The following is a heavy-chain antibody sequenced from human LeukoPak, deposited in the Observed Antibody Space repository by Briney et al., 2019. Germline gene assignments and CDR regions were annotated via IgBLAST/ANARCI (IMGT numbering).Heavy chain of an antibody. CDR1: GFSLGTRGGG. Sequence: SGPTLVNPPQTLTLTCTFSGFSLGTRGGGVGWIRQPPGKALEWLTLIYWDDDKRYSPSLKSRLTITKDTSKNQVVLTMTNMDPVDTATYYCAHSPNDILTGYPFDYWGQGTLVTVSS. V-gene: IGHV2-5*02. D-gene: IGHD3-9*01. CDR2: IYWDDDK. CDR3: AHSPNDILTGYPFDY. J-gene: IGHJ4*02.